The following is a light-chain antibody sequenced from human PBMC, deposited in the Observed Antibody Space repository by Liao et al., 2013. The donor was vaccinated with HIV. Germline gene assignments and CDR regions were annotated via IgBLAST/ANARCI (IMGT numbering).Light chain of an antibody. J-gene: IGLJ1*01. V-gene: IGLV3-21*01. CDR1: NIGSKS. CDR3: QAWDSITNV. CDR2: YDK. Sequence: SYVLAQPPSVSVAPGKTAKITCGGDNIGSKSVHWYQQMPGQAPLLVIYYDKDRPSGIPERFSGSNSGNTATLTISGTQAMDEADYYCQAWDSITNVFGTGTRVTVL.